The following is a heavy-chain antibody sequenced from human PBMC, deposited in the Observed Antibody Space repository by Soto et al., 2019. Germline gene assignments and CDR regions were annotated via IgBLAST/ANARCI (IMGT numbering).Heavy chain of an antibody. J-gene: IGHJ5*02. D-gene: IGHD1-1*01. V-gene: IGHV4-4*07. CDR1: GASISRYY. CDR3: VRHGTKTLRDWFDP. CDR2: IYATGTT. Sequence: SETLSLTCTVSGASISRYYWSWIRKSAGKGLEWIGRIYATGTTDYNPSFKSRGMMSVDTSKKQFSLKLRSVTAADMAVYYCVRHGTKTLRDWFDPWGQGSSVTVSS.